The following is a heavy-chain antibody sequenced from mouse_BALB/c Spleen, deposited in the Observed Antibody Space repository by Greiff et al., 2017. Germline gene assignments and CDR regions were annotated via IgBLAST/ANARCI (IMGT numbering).Heavy chain of an antibody. CDR1: GFTFSSYA. J-gene: IGHJ3*01. V-gene: IGHV5-9-3*01. CDR2: ISSGGSYT. Sequence: DVKVVESGGGLVKPGGSLKLSCAASGFTFSSYAMSWVRQTPEKRLEWVATISSGGSYTYYPDSVKGRFTISRDNAKNTLYLQMSSLRSEDTAMYYCARLGTTASWFAYWGQGTLVTVSA. CDR3: ARLGTTASWFAY. D-gene: IGHD1-2*01.